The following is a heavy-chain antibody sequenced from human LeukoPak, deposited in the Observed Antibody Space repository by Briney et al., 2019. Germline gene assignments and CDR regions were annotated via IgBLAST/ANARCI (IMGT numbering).Heavy chain of an antibody. CDR1: GDSISGYY. D-gene: IGHD6-6*01. Sequence: PSETLSLTCTVSGDSISGYYWSWIRQPPGKGLGWIGNVHYSGSTTYHPSLQSRVTISVDTSKKQFSLKLRSVTAADSAVYYCARHSSLQGYYFDYWGRGTLVTVSS. V-gene: IGHV4-59*08. CDR3: ARHSSLQGYYFDY. J-gene: IGHJ4*02. CDR2: VHYSGST.